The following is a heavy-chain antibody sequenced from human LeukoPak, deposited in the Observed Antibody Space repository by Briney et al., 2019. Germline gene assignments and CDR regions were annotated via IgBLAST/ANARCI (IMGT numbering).Heavy chain of an antibody. CDR2: LSYTGKT. J-gene: IGHJ4*02. D-gene: IGHD2/OR15-2a*01. Sequence: SETLSLTCVVSVASVSSSHWNWIRQFPGKGLEWIGCLSYTGKTDYNPSLTSRVTISVDTSKNQVSLKLRSVTAADTAVYYCSEGYFEPFDHWGQGTLVTVSS. CDR3: SEGYFEPFDH. CDR1: VASVSSSH. V-gene: IGHV4-59*02.